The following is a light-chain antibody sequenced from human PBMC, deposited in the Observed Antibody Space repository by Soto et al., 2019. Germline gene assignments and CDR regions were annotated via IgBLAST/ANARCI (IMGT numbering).Light chain of an antibody. CDR2: AAS. V-gene: IGKV1-39*01. CDR3: QQYDTYLWT. J-gene: IGKJ1*01. Sequence: DIQMTQSPSSLSASVGDRFTITCRASQSISSYLDWYQQKPGKAPKLLICAASSLQSGVPARFSGSGSGTEFTLTISSLQPDDFATYYCQQYDTYLWTFGQGTKVDIK. CDR1: QSISSY.